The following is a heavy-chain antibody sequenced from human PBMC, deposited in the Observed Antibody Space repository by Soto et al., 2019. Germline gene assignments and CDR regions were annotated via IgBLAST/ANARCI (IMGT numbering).Heavy chain of an antibody. CDR2: INPKTAAT. J-gene: IGHJ6*02. CDR3: ASIKWGLDYYSGMDV. D-gene: IGHD1-26*01. CDR1: GYTFSDYF. V-gene: IGHV1-2*02. Sequence: QVQLVQSGAEVKKSGASVKVSCKASGYTFSDYFIQWLRQAPGQGLEWVAWINPKTAATNYTKKFQDRVTVTSDTSFSTAYLELTRLRADDTALYYCASIKWGLDYYSGMDVWGQGTAVTVSS.